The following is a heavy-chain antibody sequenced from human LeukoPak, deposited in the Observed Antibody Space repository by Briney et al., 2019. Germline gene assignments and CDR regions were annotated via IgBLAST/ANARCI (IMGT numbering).Heavy chain of an antibody. D-gene: IGHD1-26*01. CDR1: RFTFSRYW. CDR3: ARGGGSFDY. Sequence: PGGSLRLSCVDSRFTFSRYWMSWVRQAPGKGLEWVANIKQDGSEKYYVDSVKGRFTISRDNAKNSLYLQMNSLRAEDTAVYYCARGGGSFDYWGQGTLVTVSS. V-gene: IGHV3-7*01. CDR2: IKQDGSEK. J-gene: IGHJ4*02.